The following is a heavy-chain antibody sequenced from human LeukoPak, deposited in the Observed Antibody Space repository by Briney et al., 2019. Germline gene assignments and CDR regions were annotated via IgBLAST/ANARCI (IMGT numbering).Heavy chain of an antibody. V-gene: IGHV3-11*01. J-gene: IGHJ4*02. CDR3: ATGSQIRGADY. D-gene: IGHD3-10*01. CDR2: ISGSGNYI. Sequence: GGSLRLSCAASGFTFSDYYMSWVRQAPGKGLEWVSYISGSGNYINYADSVKGRFTISRDNAKNSLYLQMNSLRAEDTAVYYCATGSQIRGADYWGQGTLVTVSS. CDR1: GFTFSDYY.